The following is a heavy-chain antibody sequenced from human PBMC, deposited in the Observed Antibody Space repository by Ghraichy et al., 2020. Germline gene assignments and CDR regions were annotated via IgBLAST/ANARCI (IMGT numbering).Heavy chain of an antibody. J-gene: IGHJ4*02. CDR3: ARGYCSGGSSRTSDY. Sequence: SETLSLTCAVYGGSFSGYYWSWIRQHPGNGLEWIGEINHSGSTNYNPSLKCRVTISVDTSKNQFSLKLSSVTTADTAVYYCARGYCSGGSSRTSDYWGQGTLDTGSS. CDR2: INHSGST. D-gene: IGHD2-15*01. CDR1: GGSFSGYY. V-gene: IGHV4-34*01.